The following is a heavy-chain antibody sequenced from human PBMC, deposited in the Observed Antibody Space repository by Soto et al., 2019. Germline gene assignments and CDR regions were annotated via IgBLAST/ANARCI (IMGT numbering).Heavy chain of an antibody. CDR1: GFTFSSYA. Sequence: EVQLLESGGGLVQPGGSLRLSCAASGFTFSSYAMSWVRQAPGKGLEWVSAISGSGGSTYYADSVKGRFTISRDNSKNTLYLQMNSLRAEDTAVYYCANPLYSGYESGRSYYYYGMDVWGQGTTVTVSS. J-gene: IGHJ6*02. V-gene: IGHV3-23*01. CDR2: ISGSGGST. CDR3: ANPLYSGYESGRSYYYYGMDV. D-gene: IGHD5-12*01.